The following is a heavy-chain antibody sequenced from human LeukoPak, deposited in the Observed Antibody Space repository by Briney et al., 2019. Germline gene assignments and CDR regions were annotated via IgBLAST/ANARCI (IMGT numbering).Heavy chain of an antibody. Sequence: ASVKVSCKASGYTFTGYSMHWVRQAPGQGLEWMGWINPNSGGTNYAQKFQGRVTMTTDTSISTAYMELSRLRSDDTAVYYCARAGGDIVVLNPWGKGTTVTVSS. CDR1: GYTFTGYS. V-gene: IGHV1-2*02. D-gene: IGHD2-2*01. J-gene: IGHJ6*04. CDR3: ARAGGDIVVLNP. CDR2: INPNSGGT.